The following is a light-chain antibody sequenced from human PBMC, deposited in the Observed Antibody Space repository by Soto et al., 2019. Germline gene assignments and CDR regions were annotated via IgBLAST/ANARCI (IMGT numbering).Light chain of an antibody. V-gene: IGKV1-5*03. Sequence: DIQMTQSPSTLSASVGDRVTITCRASQSISSWLAWYQQKPGKAPKLLIYKASSLESGVPSRFSGSGSGTEFTLTISSLQPDDFSSYYCQQHTCYSPYTFGQGTKLEIK. CDR1: QSISSW. J-gene: IGKJ2*01. CDR3: QQHTCYSPYT. CDR2: KAS.